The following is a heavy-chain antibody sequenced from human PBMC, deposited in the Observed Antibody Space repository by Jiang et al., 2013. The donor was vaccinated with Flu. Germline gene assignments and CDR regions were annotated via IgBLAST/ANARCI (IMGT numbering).Heavy chain of an antibody. J-gene: IGHJ4*02. Sequence: LKSRVTISVDTSKNQFSLKLSSVTAADTAVYYCARVGKTGTFGARDYFDYWGQGTLVTVSS. V-gene: IGHV4-59*01. CDR3: ARVGKTGTFGARDYFDY. D-gene: IGHD1/OR15-1a*01.